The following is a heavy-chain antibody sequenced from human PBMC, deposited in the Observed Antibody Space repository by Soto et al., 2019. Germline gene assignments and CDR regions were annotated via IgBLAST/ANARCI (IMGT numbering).Heavy chain of an antibody. CDR3: AKDMGSLAVALEMYYFDY. CDR1: GFTSSRYA. V-gene: IGHV3-23*01. D-gene: IGHD6-19*01. Sequence: GGSLRLSCVVSGFTSSRYAMSWVRQAPGKGLEWVSAISGGGGSTYYADSVRGRFTISRDNSKNTLYLQMDSLRAEDTAVYYCAKDMGSLAVALEMYYFDYWGQGTLVTVSS. J-gene: IGHJ4*02. CDR2: ISGGGGST.